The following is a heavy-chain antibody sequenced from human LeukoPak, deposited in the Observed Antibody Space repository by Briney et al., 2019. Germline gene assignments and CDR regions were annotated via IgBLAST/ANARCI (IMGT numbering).Heavy chain of an antibody. CDR3: AKDEDTWGYTISGN. J-gene: IGHJ4*02. V-gene: IGHV3-21*01. D-gene: IGHD3-16*01. CDR2: ISSGSTYI. CDR1: GFTFSSYA. Sequence: GGSLRLSCAASGFTFSSYAMNWVRQAPGKGLEWVSSISSGSTYIYYADSVKGRFTISRDNAKNTLYPQMNSLRAEDTAVYYCAKDEDTWGYTISGNWGQGTLVTVSS.